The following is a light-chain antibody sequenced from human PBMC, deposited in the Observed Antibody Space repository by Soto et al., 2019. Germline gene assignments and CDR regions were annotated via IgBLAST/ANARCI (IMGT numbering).Light chain of an antibody. Sequence: EIALTLSPGTLSLSPAEIATISCRASQSVRGSHLGWYQQKPGQAPRLLIYSASSRATGVPDRFSGSVSGTDFTLTISRLEPEDFALYYCHRFDSAGTFGQGTTLEI. V-gene: IGKV3-20*01. J-gene: IGKJ2*01. CDR1: QSVRGSH. CDR3: HRFDSAGT. CDR2: SAS.